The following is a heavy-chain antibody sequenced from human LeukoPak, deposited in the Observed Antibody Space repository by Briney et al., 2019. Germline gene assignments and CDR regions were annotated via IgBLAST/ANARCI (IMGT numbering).Heavy chain of an antibody. V-gene: IGHV4-59*01. D-gene: IGHD1-26*01. CDR1: GGSISSYY. CDR2: IYYSGST. Sequence: SETLSLTCTVSGGSISSYYWSWIRQPPGKGLEWIGYIYYSGSTNYNPSLKSRVTISVDTSKNQFSLKLSSVTAADTAVYYCAEAALVGTFDYWGQGTLVTVSS. CDR3: AEAALVGTFDY. J-gene: IGHJ4*02.